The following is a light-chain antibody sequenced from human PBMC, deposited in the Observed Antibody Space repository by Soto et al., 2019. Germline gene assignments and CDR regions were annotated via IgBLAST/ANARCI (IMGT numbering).Light chain of an antibody. CDR1: QVINNY. Sequence: DIQMTQSPSSLSASVGDRVTITCRASQVINNYLPWYQQKPGKAPEVLIYAASTLQSRVPSRFSGTGSGTDFTLTISTLQPEDVATYYCQKYNSAQLTFGGGAKVEIK. CDR3: QKYNSAQLT. CDR2: AAS. V-gene: IGKV1-27*01. J-gene: IGKJ4*01.